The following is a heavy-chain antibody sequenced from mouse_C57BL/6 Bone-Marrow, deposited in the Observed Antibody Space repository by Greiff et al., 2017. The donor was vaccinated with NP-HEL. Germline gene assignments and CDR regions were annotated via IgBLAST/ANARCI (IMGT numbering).Heavy chain of an antibody. J-gene: IGHJ2*01. CDR3: ARVADDYFDY. Sequence: QVQLQQPGAELVMPGASVKLSCKASGYTFTSYWMHWVKQRPGQGLEWIGEIDPSDSYTNYNQKFKGKSTLTVDKSSSTAYMQLSSLTSEDSAFYYCARVADDYFDYWGQGTTLTVSS. D-gene: IGHD1-1*02. V-gene: IGHV1-69*01. CDR1: GYTFTSYW. CDR2: IDPSDSYT.